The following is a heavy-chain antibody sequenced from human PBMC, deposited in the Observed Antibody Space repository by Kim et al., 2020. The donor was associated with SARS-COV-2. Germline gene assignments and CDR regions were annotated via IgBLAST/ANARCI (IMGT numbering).Heavy chain of an antibody. CDR2: ISSGGSTI. Sequence: GGSLRLSCAASGFTFSDYYMSWIRQAPGKGLEWVSYISSGGSTIYYADSVKGRFTISRDNAKNSLYLQMNSLRAEDTAVYYCARDRRIPMVRGGAYDYWGQGTLVTVSS. CDR1: GFTFSDYY. CDR3: ARDRRIPMVRGGAYDY. J-gene: IGHJ4*02. V-gene: IGHV3-11*01. D-gene: IGHD3-10*01.